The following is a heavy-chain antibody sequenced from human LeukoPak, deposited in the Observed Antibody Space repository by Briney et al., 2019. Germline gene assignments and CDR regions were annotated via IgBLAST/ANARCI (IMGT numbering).Heavy chain of an antibody. D-gene: IGHD1-26*01. Sequence: SETLSLTCTVSGGSISSDGYYWSWIRQPPGKGLEWIGYIYYSGSTNYNPSLKSRVTISVDTSKNQFSLKLSSVTAADTAVYYCARGSGEWELLHYFDYWGQGTLVTVSS. V-gene: IGHV4-61*08. J-gene: IGHJ4*02. CDR1: GGSISSDGYY. CDR3: ARGSGEWELLHYFDY. CDR2: IYYSGST.